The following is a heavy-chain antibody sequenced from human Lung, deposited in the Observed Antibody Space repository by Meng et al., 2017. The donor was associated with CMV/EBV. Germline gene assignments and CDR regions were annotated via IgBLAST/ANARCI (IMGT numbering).Heavy chain of an antibody. CDR3: AKVDSDTLMVPYYYYPMDV. CDR1: GITVSSYG. J-gene: IGHJ6*02. CDR2: IRYDGTNK. D-gene: IGHD5-18*01. Sequence: GESPKISCAASGITVSSYGIHWVRQAPGKGLEWVAFIRYDGTNKHYADSVTGRFSVSRDNSRNMVYLQMNSLSAEDTAVYHCAKVDSDTLMVPYYYYPMDVWGQGTXVTVYS. V-gene: IGHV3-30*02.